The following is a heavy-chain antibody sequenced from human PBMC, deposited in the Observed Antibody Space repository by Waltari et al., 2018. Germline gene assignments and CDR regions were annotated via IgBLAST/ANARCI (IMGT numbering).Heavy chain of an antibody. J-gene: IGHJ4*02. Sequence: EVQLVESGGGLVQPGGSLRLSCVVSGINFSNYWMNWVRQAPGKGLEWVANIKPDGSEKYYVDSVKGRLTISRDNAKTSLFLQMNSLSVDDTGVYYCAINQYWGQGTLVTVSS. V-gene: IGHV3-7*01. CDR2: IKPDGSEK. CDR1: GINFSNYW. CDR3: AINQY.